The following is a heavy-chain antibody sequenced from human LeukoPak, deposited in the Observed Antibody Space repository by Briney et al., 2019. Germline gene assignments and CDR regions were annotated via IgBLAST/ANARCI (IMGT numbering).Heavy chain of an antibody. CDR2: ISGNSITT. J-gene: IGHJ4*02. V-gene: IGHV3-23*01. CDR1: GFTYSSSA. D-gene: IGHD6-19*01. Sequence: PGGSLRLSCAASGFTYSSSAMSWVRQAPGKGLEWVATISGNSITTYYADSLQGRFTISRDASKNTLYLQMNSLRAEDTAVYYCAKDRTQGSGWYLIFDYWSQGTLVTVSS. CDR3: AKDRTQGSGWYLIFDY.